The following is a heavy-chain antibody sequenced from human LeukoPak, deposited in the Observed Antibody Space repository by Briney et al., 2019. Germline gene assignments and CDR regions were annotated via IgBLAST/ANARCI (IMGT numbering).Heavy chain of an antibody. CDR1: GFTSSSYE. D-gene: IGHD3-10*02. CDR3: AELGITMIGGV. Sequence: GGSLRLSCAASGFTSSSYEMNWVRQAPGKGLEWVSYISSSGSTIYYAGSVKGRFTISRDNAKNSLYLQMNSPRAEDTAVYYCAELGITMIGGVWGKGTTVTISS. V-gene: IGHV3-48*03. J-gene: IGHJ6*04. CDR2: ISSSGSTI.